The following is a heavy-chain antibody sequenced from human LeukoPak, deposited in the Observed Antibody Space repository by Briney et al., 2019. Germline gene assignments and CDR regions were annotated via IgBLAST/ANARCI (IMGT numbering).Heavy chain of an antibody. CDR3: VRDAGYNWNLEGLLEY. Sequence: PGGSLRLSCAASGFTFSSYWMSWVRQAPGKGLEWVANVKYDGSEKYYVDSVKGRFTISRDNAKNSLYLQMNSLRAEDTAVYYCVRDAGYNWNLEGLLEYWGQGTLVTVSS. J-gene: IGHJ4*02. CDR2: VKYDGSEK. V-gene: IGHV3-7*01. D-gene: IGHD1-7*01. CDR1: GFTFSSYW.